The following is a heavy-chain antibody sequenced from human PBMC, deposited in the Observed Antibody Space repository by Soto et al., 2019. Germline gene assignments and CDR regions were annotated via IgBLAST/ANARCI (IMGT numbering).Heavy chain of an antibody. CDR1: GGSISSGDYY. Sequence: SETLSLTCTVSGGSISSGDYYWSWIRQPPGKGLEWIGYIYYSGSTYYNPSLKSRVTISVDTSKNQFSLKLSSVTAADTAVYYCARVVPAAGDGMDVWGQGTTVTVSS. D-gene: IGHD2-2*01. CDR3: ARVVPAAGDGMDV. CDR2: IYYSGST. J-gene: IGHJ6*02. V-gene: IGHV4-30-4*01.